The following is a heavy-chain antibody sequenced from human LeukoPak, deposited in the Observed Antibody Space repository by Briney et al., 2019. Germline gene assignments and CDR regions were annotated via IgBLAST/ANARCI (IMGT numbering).Heavy chain of an antibody. CDR2: INPNSGGT. V-gene: IGHV1-2*02. Sequence: ASVTVSCKASGYTFSGYYMHWVRQAPGQGLEWMGWINPNSGGTNYAQKFQGRVTMTRDTSISTAYMELSRLSSDDTAVYYCARDSCSSTSCLTIDDYWGHGDPFTVSS. J-gene: IGHJ4*01. CDR3: ARDSCSSTSCLTIDDY. D-gene: IGHD2-2*01. CDR1: GYTFSGYY.